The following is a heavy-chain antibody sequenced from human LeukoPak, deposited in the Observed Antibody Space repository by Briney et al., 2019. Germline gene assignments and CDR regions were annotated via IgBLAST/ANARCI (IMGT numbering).Heavy chain of an antibody. D-gene: IGHD3-10*01. CDR3: ARLDCISNTCYNY. V-gene: IGHV4-59*08. CDR1: GDSITSDY. Sequence: PSETLSLTCNVSGDSITSDYWSWIRQSTGKGLEWIGYINYGGNSDYNPSLNSRVTISVNRSKKQVSLKMRSMTAADTAVYYCARLDCISNTCYNYWAPGALVTVSS. J-gene: IGHJ4*02. CDR2: INYGGNS.